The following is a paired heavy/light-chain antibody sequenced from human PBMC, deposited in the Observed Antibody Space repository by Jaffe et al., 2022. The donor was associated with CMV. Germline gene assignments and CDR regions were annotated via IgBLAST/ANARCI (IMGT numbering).Heavy chain of an antibody. Sequence: QVQLVESGGGLVKPGGSLRLSCAASGFTFSDYYMSWIRQAPGKGLEWVSYISSSGSTIYYADSVKGRFTISRDNAKNSLYLQMNSLRAEDTAVYYCARDSLWELPDYFDYWGQGTLVTVSS. D-gene: IGHD1-26*01. V-gene: IGHV3-11*01. CDR2: ISSSGSTI. CDR3: ARDSLWELPDYFDY. J-gene: IGHJ4*02. CDR1: GFTFSDYY.
Light chain of an antibody. CDR1: QSVSSN. CDR2: GAS. V-gene: IGKV3-15*01. Sequence: EIVMTQSPATLSVSPGERATLSCRASQSVSSNLAWYQQKPGQAPRLLIYGASTRATGIPARFSGSGSGTEFTLTISSLQSEDFAVYYCQQYNNWPPLYTFGQGTKLEIK. J-gene: IGKJ2*01. CDR3: QQYNNWPPLYT.